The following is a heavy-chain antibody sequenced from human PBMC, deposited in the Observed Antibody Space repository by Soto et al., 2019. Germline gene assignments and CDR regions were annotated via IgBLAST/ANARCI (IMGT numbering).Heavy chain of an antibody. D-gene: IGHD1-26*01. CDR1: GYTFTSYD. CDR3: TVGKSNYYYYYMDV. Sequence: ASVKVSCKASGYTFTSYDISWVRQATGQGLEWMGWMNPNSGNTGYAQKFQGRVTMTRNTSISTAYMELSSLRSEDTAVYYCTVGKSNYYYYYMDVWGKGTTVTVSS. CDR2: MNPNSGNT. J-gene: IGHJ6*03. V-gene: IGHV1-8*01.